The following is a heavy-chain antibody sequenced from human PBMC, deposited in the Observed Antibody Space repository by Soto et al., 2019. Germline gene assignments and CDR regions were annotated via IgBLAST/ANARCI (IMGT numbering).Heavy chain of an antibody. Sequence: GGSLRLSCAASGFTFSSYSMNWVRQAPGKGLEWVSYISSSSSTIYYADSVKGRFTISRDNAKNSLYLQMNSLRAEDTAVYYCARGAYYYDSSGVSYWGQGTLVTLSS. J-gene: IGHJ4*02. CDR3: ARGAYYYDSSGVSY. D-gene: IGHD3-22*01. V-gene: IGHV3-48*01. CDR1: GFTFSSYS. CDR2: ISSSSSTI.